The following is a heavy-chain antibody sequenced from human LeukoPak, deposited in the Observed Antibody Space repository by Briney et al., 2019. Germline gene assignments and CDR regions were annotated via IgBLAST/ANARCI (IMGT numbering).Heavy chain of an antibody. CDR1: GFTFSSYS. Sequence: GGSLRLSCAASGFTFSSYSMNWVRQAPGKGLEWVSYISSVSNYIYYADSVKGRFTISRDGAKNLLYLQMNTLRAEDTAVYYCARGSDGGWYGMFDYWGQGNLVTVSS. D-gene: IGHD6-19*01. J-gene: IGHJ4*02. CDR2: ISSVSNYI. CDR3: ARGSDGGWYGMFDY. V-gene: IGHV3-21*06.